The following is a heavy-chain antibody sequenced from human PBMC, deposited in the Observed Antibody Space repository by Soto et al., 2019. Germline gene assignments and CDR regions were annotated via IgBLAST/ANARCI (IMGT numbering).Heavy chain of an antibody. J-gene: IGHJ3*02. CDR3: ARATGSPYYYDSSGYLFHAFDI. CDR2: IYYSGST. V-gene: IGHV4-59*12. D-gene: IGHD3-22*01. CDR1: GGSISSYY. Sequence: PSETLSLTCTFSGGSISSYYWSWIRQPPGKGLEWIGYIYYSGSTNYNPSLKSRVTISVDTSKNQFSLKLSSVTAADTAVYYCARATGSPYYYDSSGYLFHAFDIWGQGTMVTVSS.